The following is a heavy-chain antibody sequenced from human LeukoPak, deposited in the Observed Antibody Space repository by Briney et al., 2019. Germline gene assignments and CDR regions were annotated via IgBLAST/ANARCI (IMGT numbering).Heavy chain of an antibody. D-gene: IGHD3-9*01. V-gene: IGHV3-30*18. CDR3: AKGKRLRYFDRTKYYFDY. CDR2: ISYDGSKK. CDR1: GFTFSSYW. Sequence: GGSLRLSCAASGFTFSSYWMSWVRQAPGKGLEWVAVISYDGSKKYYADSVKGRFTISRDNSKNTVHLQMNSLRAEDTAVYYCAKGKRLRYFDRTKYYFDYWGQGTLVTVSS. J-gene: IGHJ4*02.